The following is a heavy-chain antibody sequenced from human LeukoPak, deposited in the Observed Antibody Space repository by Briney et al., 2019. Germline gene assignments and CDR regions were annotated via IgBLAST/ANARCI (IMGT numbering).Heavy chain of an antibody. Sequence: PGGSLRLFCAASGFTVSSTYMDWVRQAPGKGLEWVSEIYSAGTTFYADSVKGRFTISRDNSKNTVYLQMNSLRVEDTAVYYCARAGSPLDSWGQGTLVTVSS. CDR2: IYSAGTT. CDR1: GFTVSSTY. J-gene: IGHJ4*02. D-gene: IGHD3-10*01. V-gene: IGHV3-53*01. CDR3: ARAGSPLDS.